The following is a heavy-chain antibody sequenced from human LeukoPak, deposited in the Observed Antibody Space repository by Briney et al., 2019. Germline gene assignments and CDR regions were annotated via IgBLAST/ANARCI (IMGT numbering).Heavy chain of an antibody. J-gene: IGHJ2*01. CDR1: GGSVSSDSYF. CDR3: ARARGYSYLYFDL. CDR2: IYYSGST. Sequence: SETLSLTCTVSGGSVSSDSYFWTWIRQPPGKGLEWIGYIYYSGSTNYNPSLKSRVTISLDTSKSQISLKLSSVTAADTAVYYCARARGYSYLYFDLWGRGTLVSVSS. D-gene: IGHD5-18*01. V-gene: IGHV4-61*01.